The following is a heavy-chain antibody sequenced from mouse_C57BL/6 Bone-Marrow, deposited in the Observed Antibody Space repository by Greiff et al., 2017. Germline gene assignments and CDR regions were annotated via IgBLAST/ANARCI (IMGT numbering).Heavy chain of an antibody. D-gene: IGHD1-1*01. CDR1: GYTFTSYW. V-gene: IGHV1-72*01. CDR2: IDPNSGGT. CDR3: ARGRITTVVAPTEYFDV. Sequence: QVQLQQPGAELVKPGASVKMSCKASGYTFTSYWITWVKQRPGRGLEWIGRIDPNSGGTKYNEKFKSKATLTVDKPSSTAYMQLSSLTSEDSAVYYCARGRITTVVAPTEYFDVWGTGTTVTVSS. J-gene: IGHJ1*03.